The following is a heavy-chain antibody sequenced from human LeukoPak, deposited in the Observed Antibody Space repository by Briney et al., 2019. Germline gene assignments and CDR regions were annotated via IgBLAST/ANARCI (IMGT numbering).Heavy chain of an antibody. CDR2: IYYSGST. J-gene: IGHJ4*02. CDR1: GGSISSYY. D-gene: IGHD6-6*01. Sequence: PSETLSLTCTVSGGSISSYYWSWIRQPPGKGLEWIGYIYYSGSTNYNPSLKSRVTISIDTSKNQFSLKLSSVTAADTAVYYCARATTGGGSSSYGYWGQGTLVTVSS. CDR3: ARATTGGGSSSYGY. V-gene: IGHV4-59*13.